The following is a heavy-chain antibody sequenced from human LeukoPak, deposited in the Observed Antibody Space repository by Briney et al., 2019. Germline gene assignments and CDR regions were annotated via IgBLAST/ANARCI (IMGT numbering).Heavy chain of an antibody. CDR3: ARDLYSGYESLPDY. Sequence: PGGSLRLSCAASGFTFSSYGMHWVRQAPGKGLEWVAVIWYDGSNKYYADSVKGRFTISRDNSKNTLYLQMNSLRAEDTAVYYCARDLYSGYESLPDYWGQGTLVTVSS. D-gene: IGHD5-12*01. J-gene: IGHJ4*02. CDR1: GFTFSSYG. V-gene: IGHV3-33*01. CDR2: IWYDGSNK.